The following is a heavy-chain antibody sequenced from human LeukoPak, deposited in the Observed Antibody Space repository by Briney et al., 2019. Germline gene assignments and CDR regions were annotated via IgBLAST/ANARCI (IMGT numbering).Heavy chain of an antibody. Sequence: QPGGSLRLSCAASGFTFSSYGMHWVRQAPGKGLEWVAFIRYDGSNKYYADSVKGRFTISRDNSKNTLYLQMNSLRAEDTAVYYCAKPIVVGPAGNYFDYWGQGTLVTVSS. J-gene: IGHJ4*02. V-gene: IGHV3-30*02. CDR3: AKPIVVGPAGNYFDY. D-gene: IGHD2-2*01. CDR1: GFTFSSYG. CDR2: IRYDGSNK.